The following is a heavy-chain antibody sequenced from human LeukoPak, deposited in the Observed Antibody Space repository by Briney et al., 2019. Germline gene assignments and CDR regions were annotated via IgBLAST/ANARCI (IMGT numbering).Heavy chain of an antibody. D-gene: IGHD5-12*01. CDR1: GFTFSRYG. V-gene: IGHV3-66*01. CDR2: YSGGST. J-gene: IGHJ4*02. Sequence: GGSLRLSCAASGFTFSRYGMSWVRQAPGKGLEWVSLYSGGSTYYADSVKGRFTISRDNSKNTLYLQMNSLRAEDTAVYYCARGPSGYHNTGGQGTLVTVSS. CDR3: ARGPSGYHNT.